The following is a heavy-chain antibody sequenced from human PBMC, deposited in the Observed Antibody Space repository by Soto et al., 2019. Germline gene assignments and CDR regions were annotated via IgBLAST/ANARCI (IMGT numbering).Heavy chain of an antibody. CDR3: ARDRDPGQWLTTNYFDY. J-gene: IGHJ4*02. CDR2: IWYDGSDE. Sequence: PGGSLRLSCAASGFSFSTFGMHWVRQAPGKGLEWVAVIWYDGSDEYYADSVKGRFTISRDNSKNTLYLQMNSLRAEDTAVYYCARDRDPGQWLTTNYFDYWGQGTLVTVSS. V-gene: IGHV3-33*01. CDR1: GFSFSTFG. D-gene: IGHD6-19*01.